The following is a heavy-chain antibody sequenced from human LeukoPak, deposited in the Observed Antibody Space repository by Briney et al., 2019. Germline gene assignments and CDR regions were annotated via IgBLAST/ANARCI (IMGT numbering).Heavy chain of an antibody. D-gene: IGHD5-12*01. CDR2: INHSGST. V-gene: IGHV4-34*01. J-gene: IGHJ4*02. Sequence: SETLSLTCAVYGGSFSGYYWSWIRQPPGKGLEWIGEINHSGSTNYNPSLKSRVTISVDTSKNQFSLKLSSVTAADTAVYYCARRKWLRLSYFDYWGQGTLVTVSS. CDR3: ARRKWLRLSYFDY. CDR1: GGSFSGYY.